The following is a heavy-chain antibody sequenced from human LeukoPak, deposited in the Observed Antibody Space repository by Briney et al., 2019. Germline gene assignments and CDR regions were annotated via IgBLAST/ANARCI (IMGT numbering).Heavy chain of an antibody. CDR2: IRTKPGSYAT. CDR3: TRAVSGTWGFDL. V-gene: IGHV3-73*01. CDR1: GFIFSGSV. J-gene: IGHJ4*02. Sequence: GGSLKLSCAASGFIFSGSVMFWVRQASGKGLEWVGRIRTKPGSYATTYAASVKDRFTISRDDSKNMAYLQTNSLKTEDTAVYYCTRAVSGTWGFDLWGQGILVTVSS. D-gene: IGHD6-19*01.